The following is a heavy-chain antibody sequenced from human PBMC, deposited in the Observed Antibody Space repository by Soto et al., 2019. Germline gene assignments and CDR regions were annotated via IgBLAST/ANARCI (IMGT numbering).Heavy chain of an antibody. J-gene: IGHJ6*02. CDR1: GFTFGDYA. CDR2: IRSKAYGGTT. CDR3: TRGGIVGATRGYYYGMDV. Sequence: GGSLRLSCTASGFTFGDYAMSWFRQAPGKGLEWVGFIRSKAYGGTTEYAASVKGRFTISRDDSKSIAYLQMNSLKTEDTAVYYCTRGGIVGATRGYYYGMDVWGQGTTVTVSS. D-gene: IGHD1-26*01. V-gene: IGHV3-49*03.